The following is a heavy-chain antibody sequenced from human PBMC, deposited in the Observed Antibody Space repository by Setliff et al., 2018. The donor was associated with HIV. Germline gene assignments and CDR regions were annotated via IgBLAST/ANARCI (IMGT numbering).Heavy chain of an antibody. CDR1: GDSIYSGGYY. CDR2: IYYSGST. Sequence: PSETLSLTCTVSGDSIYSGGYYWTWIRQHPGKGLEWIGYIYYSGSTYYNPSLKSRVTISVDTSKNQFSLKLSSVTAADTAVYYCARAPPMLLGIATYYYYYMDVWGKGTTVTVSS. D-gene: IGHD7-27*01. CDR3: ARAPPMLLGIATYYYYYMDV. J-gene: IGHJ6*03. V-gene: IGHV4-31*03.